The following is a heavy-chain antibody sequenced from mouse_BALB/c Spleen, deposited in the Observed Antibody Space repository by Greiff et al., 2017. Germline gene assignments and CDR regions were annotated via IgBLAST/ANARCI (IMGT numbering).Heavy chain of an antibody. D-gene: IGHD2-3*01. CDR3: ARDGYSYAMDY. J-gene: IGHJ4*01. CDR1: GFTFSSFG. CDR2: ISSGSSTI. V-gene: IGHV5-17*02. Sequence: VQLKESGGGLVQPGGSRKLSCAASGFTFSSFGMHWVRQAPEKGLEWVAYISSGSSTIYYADTVKGRFTISRDNPKNTLFLQMTSLRSEDTAMYYCARDGYSYAMDYWGQGTSVTVSS.